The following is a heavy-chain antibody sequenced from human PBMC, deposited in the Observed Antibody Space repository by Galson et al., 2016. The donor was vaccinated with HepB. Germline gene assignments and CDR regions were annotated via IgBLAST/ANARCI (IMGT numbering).Heavy chain of an antibody. Sequence: LRLSCAAPGFTFNTYAMSWVRQAPGKRLEWISAISHTGGSTFYGDSVKGRFTISRDNSRNTLYLQMSSLRAEDTAVYYCTKDVYSSGWHNYWGQGTLVTVSP. V-gene: IGHV3-23*01. J-gene: IGHJ4*02. CDR3: TKDVYSSGWHNY. D-gene: IGHD6-19*01. CDR1: GFTFNTYA. CDR2: ISHTGGST.